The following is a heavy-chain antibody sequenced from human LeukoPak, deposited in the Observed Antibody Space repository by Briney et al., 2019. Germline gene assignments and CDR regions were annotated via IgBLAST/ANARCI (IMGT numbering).Heavy chain of an antibody. CDR1: GFTFSNYA. CDR3: ARSGSSWYYFDC. J-gene: IGHJ4*02. D-gene: IGHD6-13*01. Sequence: GGSLILSCAASGFTFSNYALNWVRQAPGKGLEWVSYISSGGTTIYYADSVKGRFTFSRDNAKNSLYLQMNSLRAEDTAVYYCARSGSSWYYFDCWGQGTLVTVSS. CDR2: ISSGGTTI. V-gene: IGHV3-48*03.